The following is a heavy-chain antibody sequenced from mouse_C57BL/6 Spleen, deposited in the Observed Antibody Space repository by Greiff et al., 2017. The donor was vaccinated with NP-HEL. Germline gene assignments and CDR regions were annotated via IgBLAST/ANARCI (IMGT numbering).Heavy chain of an antibody. CDR1: GYTFTSYW. J-gene: IGHJ2*01. CDR3: ARKDLRRGYFDY. V-gene: IGHV1-50*01. Sequence: VKLKQPGAELVKPGASVKLSCKASGYTFTSYWMQWVKQRPGQGLEWIGEIDPSDSYTNYNQKFKGKATLTVDTSSSTAYMQLSSLTSEDSAVYYCARKDLRRGYFDYWGQGTTLTVSS. CDR2: IDPSDSYT. D-gene: IGHD2-12*01.